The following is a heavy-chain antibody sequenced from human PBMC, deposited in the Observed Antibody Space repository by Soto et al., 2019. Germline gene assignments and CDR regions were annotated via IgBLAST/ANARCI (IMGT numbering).Heavy chain of an antibody. CDR3: AKDLEYSSSHATYDAFAI. D-gene: IGHD6-13*01. CDR1: GFTFSSYA. J-gene: IGHJ3*02. Sequence: PGGSLRLSFAASGFTFSSYAMSWVRQAPGKGLEWVSAISGSGGSTYYADSVKGRFTISRDNSKNTLYLQMNSLRAEDTAVYYCAKDLEYSSSHATYDAFAIWGQGTMVTVSS. CDR2: ISGSGGST. V-gene: IGHV3-23*01.